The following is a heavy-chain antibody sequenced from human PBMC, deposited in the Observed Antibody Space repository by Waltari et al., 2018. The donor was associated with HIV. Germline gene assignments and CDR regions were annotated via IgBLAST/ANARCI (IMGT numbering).Heavy chain of an antibody. CDR1: GGSIISNVYY. Sequence: QLHLQEPGPGLVKPSETLSLTCTVSGGSIISNVYYWGWIRQPPGKGLEWIGSVYYSGSTYYNPSLKSRVTISVDTSKNQFYLRLRSVTAADTAVYYCAPRDYGDYQFDYWGRGTLVTVSS. CDR2: VYYSGST. V-gene: IGHV4-39*01. J-gene: IGHJ4*02. D-gene: IGHD4-17*01. CDR3: APRDYGDYQFDY.